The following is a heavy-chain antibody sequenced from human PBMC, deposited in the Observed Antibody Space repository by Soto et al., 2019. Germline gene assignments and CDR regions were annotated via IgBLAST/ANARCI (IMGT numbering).Heavy chain of an antibody. Sequence: GGSLRLSCAASGFTFSSYAMSWVRQAPGKGLAWVSAISGSGGSTYYADSVKCRFTISIDNSKNTLYLQMNSLRAEDTAVYYCAKEGQQMGYYYDMDVWGQGTTVTVSS. J-gene: IGHJ6*02. V-gene: IGHV3-23*01. D-gene: IGHD6-13*01. CDR1: GFTFSSYA. CDR3: AKEGQQMGYYYDMDV. CDR2: ISGSGGST.